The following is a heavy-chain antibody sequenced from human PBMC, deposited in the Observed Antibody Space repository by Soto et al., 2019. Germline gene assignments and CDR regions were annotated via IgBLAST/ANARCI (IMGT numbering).Heavy chain of an antibody. CDR1: DGSLSDDY. D-gene: IGHD3-16*01. CDR2: IHPSGST. V-gene: IGHV4-34*02. CDR3: SRGSDAYKGGRT. Sequence: QVQLQQWGAGLLKPSETLSLTCSVYDGSLSDDYYSWTRQSPGKGLEWIGEIHPSGSTYYHPFLNTRVTLPHDTTKKKFSLNLISVTAADSGESYCSRGSDAYKGGRTWGQGTLVTVSS. J-gene: IGHJ5*02.